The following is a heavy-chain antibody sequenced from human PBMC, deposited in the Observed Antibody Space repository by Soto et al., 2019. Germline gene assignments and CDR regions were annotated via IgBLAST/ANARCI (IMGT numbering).Heavy chain of an antibody. Sequence: PSETLSLTCAVYGGSFIGYYCSFIRHPPLKWREWIGEINHSGSTNYNPSLKSRVTISVDTSKNQFSLKLSSVTAADTAVYYCARGQRYYYDSSGYYLKLYYFDYWGQGTLVTVSS. CDR1: GGSFIGYY. V-gene: IGHV4-34*01. CDR2: INHSGST. D-gene: IGHD3-22*01. CDR3: ARGQRYYYDSSGYYLKLYYFDY. J-gene: IGHJ4*02.